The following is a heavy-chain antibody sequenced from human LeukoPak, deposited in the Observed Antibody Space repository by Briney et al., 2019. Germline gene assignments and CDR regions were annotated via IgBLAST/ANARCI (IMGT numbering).Heavy chain of an antibody. D-gene: IGHD6-13*01. CDR3: AKDDLSSSWYLTLNGMDV. CDR2: ISYDGSNK. Sequence: GGSLRLSCAASGFTFSSYAMHWVRQAPGKGLEWVAVISYDGSNKYYADSVKGRFTISRDNSKNTLYLQMNSLRAEDTAVYYCAKDDLSSSWYLTLNGMDVWGQGTTVTVSS. V-gene: IGHV3-30-3*01. CDR1: GFTFSSYA. J-gene: IGHJ6*02.